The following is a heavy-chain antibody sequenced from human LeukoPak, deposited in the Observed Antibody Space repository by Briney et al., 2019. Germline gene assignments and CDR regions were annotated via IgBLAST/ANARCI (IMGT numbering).Heavy chain of an antibody. Sequence: ASETLCLTCTVSGASVSSSHLNWVRQPPGKGLEWIGNVDYNGGTKYNPALKNRVTMSLDTSKNQFSLKLKFVAAADTALYYCARGFYEPFDRWGQGTLVTVSS. J-gene: IGHJ4*02. D-gene: IGHD2/OR15-2a*01. CDR2: VDYNGGT. CDR1: GASVSSSH. CDR3: ARGFYEPFDR. V-gene: IGHV4-59*02.